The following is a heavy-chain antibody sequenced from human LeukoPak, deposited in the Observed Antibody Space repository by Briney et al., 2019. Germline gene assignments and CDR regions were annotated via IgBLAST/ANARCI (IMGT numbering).Heavy chain of an antibody. CDR1: GFTFSNYW. J-gene: IGHJ4*02. CDR2: IKNDGTIT. D-gene: IGHD2/OR15-2a*01. V-gene: IGHV3-74*01. CDR3: ARDPFYGDADLDS. Sequence: GGSLRLSCAASGFTFSNYWMHWVRQAPGKGLVWVSRIKNDGTITTYADSMKGRFTISRDNAKNTLYLQMNSLRAEDTAVYYCARDPFYGDADLDSWGQGTLVTVSS.